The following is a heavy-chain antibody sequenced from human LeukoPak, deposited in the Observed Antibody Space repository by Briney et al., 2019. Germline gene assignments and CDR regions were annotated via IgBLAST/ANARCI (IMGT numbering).Heavy chain of an antibody. J-gene: IGHJ4*02. CDR1: GGSISSYY. V-gene: IGHV4-4*07. CDR3: ARGITIFGVVSNYHFDY. Sequence: PSETLSLTCTGSGGSISSYYWSWIRQPAGKGLEWIGRIYTSGSNNYNPSLKSRVTMSVDTSKNQFSLKLSSATAADTAVYYCARGITIFGVVSNYHFDYWGQGTLVTVSS. CDR2: IYTSGSN. D-gene: IGHD3-3*01.